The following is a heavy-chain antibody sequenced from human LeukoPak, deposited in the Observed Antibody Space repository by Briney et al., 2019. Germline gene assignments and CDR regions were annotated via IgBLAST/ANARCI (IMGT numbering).Heavy chain of an antibody. D-gene: IGHD2-15*01. CDR1: GGSFSAYY. CDR3: ARLGYCSGGSCPPDGMDV. J-gene: IGHJ6*02. Sequence: SETLSLTCAVYGGSFSAYYWSWVRQPSGKGLEWIGEINHSGSTNYNPSLKSRVTMSVDTSKNQFSLKLSSVTAADTAVYYCARLGYCSGGSCPPDGMDVWGQGTTVTVSS. V-gene: IGHV4-34*01. CDR2: INHSGST.